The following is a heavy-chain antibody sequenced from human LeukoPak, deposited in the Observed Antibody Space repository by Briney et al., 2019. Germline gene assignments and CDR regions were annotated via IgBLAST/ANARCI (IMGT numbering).Heavy chain of an antibody. CDR2: ISYDGSNE. CDR3: AKGSGATWQGYFDY. Sequence: PGRSLRLSCAASGFTFRTYGIHWVRQAPGKGLEWVAVISYDGSNEYYADSVKGRFTISRDNSKNTLYLQMNNLRVEDTAVYYCAKGSGATWQGYFDYWGQGTLVTVSS. D-gene: IGHD2-15*01. J-gene: IGHJ4*02. CDR1: GFTFRTYG. V-gene: IGHV3-30*18.